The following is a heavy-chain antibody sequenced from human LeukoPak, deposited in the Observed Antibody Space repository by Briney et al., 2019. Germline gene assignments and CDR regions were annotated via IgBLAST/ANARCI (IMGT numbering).Heavy chain of an antibody. J-gene: IGHJ6*03. V-gene: IGHV1-69*06. CDR2: IIPISGTA. CDR3: ARRSDLSGYDYNYYYYMDV. CDR1: GGTFSSYA. Sequence: SVKVSCKASGGTFSSYAISWVRQAPGQGLEWMGGIIPISGTANYAQKFQGRVTITADKSTSTAYMELSSLRSEDTAVYYCARRSDLSGYDYNYYYYMDVWGKGTTVTVSS. D-gene: IGHD5-12*01.